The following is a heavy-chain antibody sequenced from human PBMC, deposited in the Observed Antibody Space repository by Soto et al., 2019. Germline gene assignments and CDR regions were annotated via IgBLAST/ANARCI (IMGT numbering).Heavy chain of an antibody. CDR3: ARGPRGQLSGMDV. D-gene: IGHD3-10*01. J-gene: IGHJ6*02. CDR2: IYSTAIT. CDR1: DGSISGYY. Sequence: PSETLSLTCTVGDGSISGYYWSWTRQSAGKGLEWIGRIYSTAITDKKPSFKSRVTMSVDTSKNQLVLKLRSVTAADTAVYYCARGPRGQLSGMDVWGQGTTVTVSS. V-gene: IGHV4-4*07.